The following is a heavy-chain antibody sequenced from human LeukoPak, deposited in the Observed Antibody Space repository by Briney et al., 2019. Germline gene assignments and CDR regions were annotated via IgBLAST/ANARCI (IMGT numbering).Heavy chain of an antibody. Sequence: GGSLRLSCAASGFTFSDYYMSWIRQAPGKGLEWVSYISSSGSTIYYADSVKGRFTISRDNAKNTLYLQMSSLRAEDTAVYYCARDRGSYPYYFDDWGQGTLVTVSS. J-gene: IGHJ4*02. V-gene: IGHV3-11*04. CDR2: ISSSGSTI. CDR1: GFTFSDYY. D-gene: IGHD1-26*01. CDR3: ARDRGSYPYYFDD.